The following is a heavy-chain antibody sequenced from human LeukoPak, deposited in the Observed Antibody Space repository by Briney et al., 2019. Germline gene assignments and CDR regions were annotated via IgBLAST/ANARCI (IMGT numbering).Heavy chain of an antibody. V-gene: IGHV5-51*01. D-gene: IGHD3-22*01. CDR2: IYPGDSDT. CDR3: ARPYYDSSGNNWFDP. Sequence: GESLKISCKGSGYSFTSYWIGWVRQMPGKGLEWMGIIYPGDSDTRYSPSFQGQVTISADKSIITAYLQWSSLKASETAMYYCARPYYDSSGNNWFDPWGQGTLVTVSS. CDR1: GYSFTSYW. J-gene: IGHJ5*02.